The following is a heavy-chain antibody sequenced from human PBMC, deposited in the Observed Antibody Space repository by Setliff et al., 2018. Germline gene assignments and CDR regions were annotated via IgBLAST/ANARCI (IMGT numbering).Heavy chain of an antibody. CDR3: AREMLVVRGVNSYSYYMDV. CDR1: GGTFNNYG. CDR2: TIPFFGTT. D-gene: IGHD3-10*02. V-gene: IGHV1-69*05. J-gene: IGHJ6*03. Sequence: ASVKVSCKASGGTFNNYGVTWVRQAPGQGLEWMGGTIPFFGTTNYAQKFQGRVTITTDESTGTAYMELSSLRSEDTAVYYCAREMLVVRGVNSYSYYMDVWGKGTTVTVSS.